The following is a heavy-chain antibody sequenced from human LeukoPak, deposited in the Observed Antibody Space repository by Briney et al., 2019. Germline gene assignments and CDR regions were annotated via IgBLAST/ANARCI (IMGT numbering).Heavy chain of an antibody. CDR1: GFTFSIYN. D-gene: IGHD1-26*01. Sequence: GRSLRLSCEASGFTFSIYNLRWVRQAPGKGLEWVAVISNDGNNKYDADSVKGRFTFSRDNSNNTLYLQMNTLRSVVTAVYYCASGLVGVSGAFDIWGQGTLVTVSS. CDR2: ISNDGNNK. J-gene: IGHJ3*02. V-gene: IGHV3-30*04. CDR3: ASGLVGVSGAFDI.